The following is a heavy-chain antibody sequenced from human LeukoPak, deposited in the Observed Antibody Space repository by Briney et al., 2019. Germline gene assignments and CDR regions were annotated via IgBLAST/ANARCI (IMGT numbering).Heavy chain of an antibody. D-gene: IGHD4-17*01. CDR3: AKDLVTVTPHLDY. J-gene: IGHJ4*02. Sequence: PGGSLRLSCAASGFTFSSYGMHWVRQAPGKGLEWVAFIRYDGSNKYYADSVKGRFTISRDNSKNTLYLQMSSLRAEDTAVYYCAKDLVTVTPHLDYWGQGTLVTVSS. CDR1: GFTFSSYG. V-gene: IGHV3-30*02. CDR2: IRYDGSNK.